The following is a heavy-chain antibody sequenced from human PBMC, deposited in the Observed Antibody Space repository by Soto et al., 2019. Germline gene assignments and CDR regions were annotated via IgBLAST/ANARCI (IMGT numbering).Heavy chain of an antibody. D-gene: IGHD3-3*01. CDR3: TRSNDLEWSF. J-gene: IGHJ4*02. V-gene: IGHV3-23*01. CDR2: VREGEGGT. CDR1: GISLSGHD. Sequence: DVQLLESGGGLVQPGGSLRLSCAPSGISLSGHDVSWVRQAPGKGLEWVAAVREGEGGTYYADSVKGRFTISRDNSKNTVYLHMNSLRGEDSALYYCTRSNDLEWSFWGQGTLVTVSS.